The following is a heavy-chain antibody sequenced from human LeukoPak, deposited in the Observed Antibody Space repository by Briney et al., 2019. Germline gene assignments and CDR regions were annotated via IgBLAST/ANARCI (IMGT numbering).Heavy chain of an antibody. J-gene: IGHJ4*02. Sequence: PGGSLRLSCAASGFAFSSYGMHWVRQAPGKGLEWVAVISYDGNNKYYADSVKGRFTISRDNSKNTLYLQMNSLRAEDTAVYFCARGGIYYDFWSAYYTFDYWGQGTLVTVSS. V-gene: IGHV3-33*08. CDR3: ARGGIYYDFWSAYYTFDY. CDR1: GFAFSSYG. CDR2: ISYDGNNK. D-gene: IGHD3-3*01.